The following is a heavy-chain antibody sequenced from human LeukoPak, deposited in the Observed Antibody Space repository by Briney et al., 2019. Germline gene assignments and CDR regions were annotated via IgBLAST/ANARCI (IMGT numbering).Heavy chain of an antibody. D-gene: IGHD3-22*01. V-gene: IGHV3-30*18. CDR2: ISYDGSNK. CDR1: GFTFSSYG. CDR3: AKDFSTHYYEGSGYWPNWFDP. Sequence: GGSLRLSCAASGFTFSSYGMHWVRQAPGKGLEWVAVISYDGSNKYYADSVKGRFTISRDNSKNTLYPQMNSLRAEDTAMYYCAKDFSTHYYEGSGYWPNWFDPWGQGTLVTVSS. J-gene: IGHJ5*02.